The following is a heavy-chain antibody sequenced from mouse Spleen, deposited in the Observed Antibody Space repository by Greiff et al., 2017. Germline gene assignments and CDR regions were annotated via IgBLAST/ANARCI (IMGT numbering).Heavy chain of an antibody. D-gene: IGHD2-4*01. CDR1: GFSLTSYG. Sequence: VKLVESGPGLVAPSQSLSITCTVSGFSLTSYGVDWVRQSPGKGLEWLGVIWGGGSTNYNSALNSRLSISKDNSKSQVFLKMNSLQTDDTAMYYCASFLITTGSFDVWGAGTTVTVSS. CDR2: IWGGGST. CDR3: ASFLITTGSFDV. V-gene: IGHV2-6*01. J-gene: IGHJ1*01.